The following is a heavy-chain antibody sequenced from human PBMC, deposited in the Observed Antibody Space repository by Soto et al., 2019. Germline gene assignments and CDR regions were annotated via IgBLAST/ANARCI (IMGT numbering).Heavy chain of an antibody. CDR2: ISAYNGNT. Sequence: KASRYAFTSHCISWVRQAPGQGLEWMGWISAYNGNTNYAQKLQGRVTMTTDTSTSTAYMELRSLRSDDTAAILGTSILHYLDYWGHGTLVTVSS. CDR1: RYAFTSHC. J-gene: IGHJ4*01. V-gene: IGHV1-18*01. D-gene: IGHD3-3*02. CDR3: TSILHYLDY.